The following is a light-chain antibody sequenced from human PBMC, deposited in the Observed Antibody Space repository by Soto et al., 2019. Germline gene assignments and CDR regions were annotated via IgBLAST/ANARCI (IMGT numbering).Light chain of an antibody. V-gene: IGKV3-20*01. J-gene: IGKJ5*01. CDR3: QQYSTSPIS. Sequence: ENVLTQSPGTLSLSPGERATLSCRASQFTSSYLSWYQQRPCQAPRLLIYGASSRATGIPDRFSGSGSGTDFTLTISRLEPEDFAVYYCQQYSTSPISFGQGTRLEIK. CDR1: QFTSSY. CDR2: GAS.